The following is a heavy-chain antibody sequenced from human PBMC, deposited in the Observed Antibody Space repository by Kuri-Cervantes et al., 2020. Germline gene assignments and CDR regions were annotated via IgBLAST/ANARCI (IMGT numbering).Heavy chain of an antibody. CDR2: ISSSSSTI. D-gene: IGHD2-2*01. Sequence: GGSLRLSCAVSGFPVSSDYMTWVRQAPGKGLEWVSYISSSSSTIYYADSVKGRFTISRDNAKNSLYLQTNSLRDEDTAVYYCATLSDMYQLLLDYWGQGTLVTVSS. V-gene: IGHV3-48*02. CDR1: GFPVSSDY. CDR3: ATLSDMYQLLLDY. J-gene: IGHJ4*02.